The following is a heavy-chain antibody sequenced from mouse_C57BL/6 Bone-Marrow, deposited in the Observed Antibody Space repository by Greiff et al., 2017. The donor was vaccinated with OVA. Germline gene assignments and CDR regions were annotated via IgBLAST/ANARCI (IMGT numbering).Heavy chain of an antibody. CDR3: ARDGTLITTVVASGYFDY. Sequence: EVKVVESGGGLVKPGGSLKLSCAASGFTFSSYAMSWVRQTPEKRLEWVATISDGGSYTYYPDNVKGRFTISRDNAKNNLYLQMSHLKSEDTAMYYCARDGTLITTVVASGYFDYWGQGTTLTVSS. CDR2: ISDGGSYT. V-gene: IGHV5-4*01. CDR1: GFTFSSYA. D-gene: IGHD1-1*01. J-gene: IGHJ2*01.